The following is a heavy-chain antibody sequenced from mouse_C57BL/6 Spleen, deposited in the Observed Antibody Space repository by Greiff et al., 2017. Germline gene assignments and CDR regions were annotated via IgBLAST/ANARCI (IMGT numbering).Heavy chain of an antibody. D-gene: IGHD2-1*01. CDR3: ARYGNHEGFAY. V-gene: IGHV1-52*01. CDR1: GYTFTSYW. CDR2: IDPSDSET. J-gene: IGHJ3*01. Sequence: VKLQESGAELVRPGSSVKLSCKASGYTFTSYWMHWVKQRPIQGLEWIGNIDPSDSETHYNQKFKDKATLTVDKSSSTAYMQLSSLTSEDSAVYYCARYGNHEGFAYWGQGTLVTVSA.